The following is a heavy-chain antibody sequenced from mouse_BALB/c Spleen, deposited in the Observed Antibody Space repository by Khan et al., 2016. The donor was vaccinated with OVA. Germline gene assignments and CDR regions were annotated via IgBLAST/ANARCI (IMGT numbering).Heavy chain of an antibody. V-gene: IGHV5-12-2*01. J-gene: IGHJ4*01. CDR3: ARPSTPKYDYVMDY. D-gene: IGHD2-1*01. Sequence: EVKLLESGGGLVQPGGSLKLSCAASGFTFSSYTMSWVRQTPEKRLEWVAYISYGGGGTYYPDTLKGRFTISRDNAKSTLYLQMSSLKSEDTAMYYCARPSTPKYDYVMDYWGQGTSVTVSS. CDR2: ISYGGGGT. CDR1: GFTFSSYT.